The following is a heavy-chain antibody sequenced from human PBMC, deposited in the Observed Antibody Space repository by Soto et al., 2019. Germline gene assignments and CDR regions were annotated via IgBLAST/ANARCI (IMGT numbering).Heavy chain of an antibody. CDR2: IWYDGSNK. V-gene: IGHV3-33*01. CDR1: GFTFSSYG. D-gene: IGHD7-27*01. CDR3: ARDISLITGDHGWFDT. Sequence: PGGSLRLSCAASGFTFSSYGMHWVRQAPGKGLEWVAVIWYDGSNKYYADSVKGRFTISRDNSKNTLYLQMNSLRAEDTAVYYCARDISLITGDHGWFDTWGQGTLVTVSS. J-gene: IGHJ5*02.